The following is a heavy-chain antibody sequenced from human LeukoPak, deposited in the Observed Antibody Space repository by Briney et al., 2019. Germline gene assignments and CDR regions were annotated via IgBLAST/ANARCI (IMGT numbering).Heavy chain of an antibody. D-gene: IGHD1-26*01. Sequence: GGSLRLSCAASGFTFSSYAMSWVRQAPGKGLEWVSAISGSGGSTYYADSVKGRFTISRGNSKNTLYLQMNSLRAEDRAVYYCANTRDGASDYWGQGTLVTVSS. J-gene: IGHJ4*02. V-gene: IGHV3-23*01. CDR1: GFTFSSYA. CDR3: ANTRDGASDY. CDR2: ISGSGGST.